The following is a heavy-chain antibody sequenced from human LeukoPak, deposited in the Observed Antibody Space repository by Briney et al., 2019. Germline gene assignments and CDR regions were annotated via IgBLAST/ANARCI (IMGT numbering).Heavy chain of an antibody. J-gene: IGHJ4*02. CDR1: GFTFSSYE. Sequence: PGGSLRLSCAASGFTFSSYEMNWVRQAPGKGLEWVSYISTSGSTIYYPDSVKGRFTVSRDNAKNSLYLQMNSLRAEDTAVYYCARDQGSSSWPPNFDYWGQGTLVTVSS. CDR3: ARDQGSSSWPPNFDY. D-gene: IGHD6-13*01. CDR2: ISTSGSTI. V-gene: IGHV3-48*03.